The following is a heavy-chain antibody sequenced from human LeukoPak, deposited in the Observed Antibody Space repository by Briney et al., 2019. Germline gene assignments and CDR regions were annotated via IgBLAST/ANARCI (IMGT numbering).Heavy chain of an antibody. Sequence: GGSLRLSCVATGFTFSTHWMSWVRQVPGKGLEWVANIKEDGSAKYYVDSEKGRFTISRDNAKKSLYLQMDSLRAEDSAVYYCASGYLDDFWSGHFWGQGTQVTVSS. CDR2: IKEDGSAK. CDR3: ASGYLDDFWSGHF. CDR1: GFTFSTHW. D-gene: IGHD3-3*01. V-gene: IGHV3-7*01. J-gene: IGHJ4*02.